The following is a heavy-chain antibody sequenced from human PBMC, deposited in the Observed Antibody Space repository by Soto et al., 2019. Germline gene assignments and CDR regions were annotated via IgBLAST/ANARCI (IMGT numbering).Heavy chain of an antibody. V-gene: IGHV3-7*02. D-gene: IGHD6-13*01. CDR1: GFTFSSYW. CDR2: IKQDGSEK. J-gene: IGHJ5*02. CDR3: ASHPYSISWYP. Sequence: EVHLVESGGGLVQPWGSLRLSCAASGFTFSSYWMSWVRQAPVKGLEWVANIKQDGSEKYNVDSVKGRCTISRDNTKNSLYLQMNSLRAEDTAVYYCASHPYSISWYPWGQGTLVTVSS.